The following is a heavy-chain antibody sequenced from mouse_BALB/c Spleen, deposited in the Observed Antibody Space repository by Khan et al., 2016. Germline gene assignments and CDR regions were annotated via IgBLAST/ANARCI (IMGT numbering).Heavy chain of an antibody. CDR1: GFTFSDYY. CDR2: ISDGGSST. J-gene: IGHJ1*01. CDR3: ARDLSWYFDV. V-gene: IGHV5-4*02. Sequence: EVQLLESGGGLVKPGGSLKLSCAVSGFTFSDYYMYWVHQTPEKRLEWVATISDGGSSTYYPDSVKGRFTISRDTAKNNLYLQMSSLKSEDTAMYYCARDLSWYFDVWGAGTTVTVSS.